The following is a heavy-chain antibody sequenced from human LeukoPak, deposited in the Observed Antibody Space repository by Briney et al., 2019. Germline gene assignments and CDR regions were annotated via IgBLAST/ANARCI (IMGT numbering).Heavy chain of an antibody. J-gene: IGHJ4*02. CDR2: INPNSGGT. D-gene: IGHD3-22*01. Sequence: VASVKVSCKASGYTFTGYYMHWVRQAPGQGLEWMGWINPNSGGTNYAQKFQGRVTMTRDTSISTAYMELSRLRSDDTAVYYCARIHDSMIVVVTPFDYWGQGTLVTVSS. V-gene: IGHV1-2*02. CDR3: ARIHDSMIVVVTPFDY. CDR1: GYTFTGYY.